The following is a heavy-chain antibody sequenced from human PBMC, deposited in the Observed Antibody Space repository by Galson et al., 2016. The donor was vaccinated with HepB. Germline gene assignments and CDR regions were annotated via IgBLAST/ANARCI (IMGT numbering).Heavy chain of an antibody. CDR1: GFTFSSYP. J-gene: IGHJ4*02. V-gene: IGHV3-30*18. Sequence: SLRLSCAASGFTFSSYPMHWVRQAPGKGLEWVAIILFDGSNKYYGDSVSGRFTISRDNSKKTLYLQMNSLRADDTAVYYCAKGEAASSWYAPFDYWGQGTLVTVSA. CDR3: AKGEAASSWYAPFDY. CDR2: ILFDGSNK. D-gene: IGHD6-13*01.